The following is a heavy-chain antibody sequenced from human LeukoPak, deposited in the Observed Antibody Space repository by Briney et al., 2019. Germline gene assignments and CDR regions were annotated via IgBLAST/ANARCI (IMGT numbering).Heavy chain of an antibody. CDR2: TWYDGSKK. CDR1: GFTFSSYA. CDR3: AKDGDCSSSSCLDY. D-gene: IGHD2-2*01. V-gene: IGHV3-33*06. J-gene: IGHJ4*02. Sequence: PGGSLRLSCAASGFTFSSYAVHWVRQAPGKGLEWVAITWYDGSKKYYADSVKGRFTISRDNSKNTLYLQMNSLRAEGTAMYYCAKDGDCSSSSCLDYWGQGTLVIVSS.